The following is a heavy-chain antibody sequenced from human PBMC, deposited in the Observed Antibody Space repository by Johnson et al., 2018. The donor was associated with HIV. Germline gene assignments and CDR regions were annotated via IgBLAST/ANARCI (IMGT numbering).Heavy chain of an antibody. CDR3: ARVRTIFGVVPSLLGAFDI. Sequence: QVQLVESGGGVVQPGRSLRLSCAASGFTFSSSAMHWVHQAPGKGLEWVSVIYSGGSTYYADFVKGRFTISRDNSKNTLYLQMNSLRAEDTAVYYCARVRTIFGVVPSLLGAFDIWGQGTMVTVSS. CDR1: GFTFSSSA. J-gene: IGHJ3*02. D-gene: IGHD3-3*01. V-gene: IGHV3-NL1*01. CDR2: IYSGGST.